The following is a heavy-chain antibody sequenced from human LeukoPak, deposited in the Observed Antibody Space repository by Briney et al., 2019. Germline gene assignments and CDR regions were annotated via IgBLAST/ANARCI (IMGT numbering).Heavy chain of an antibody. D-gene: IGHD4-17*01. CDR1: GFPFSTHA. Sequence: PGGSLRLSCVASGFPFSTHAMLWVRQAPGKGLEWVSTISDSGDNTYYIDSVKGRFTVSRDNSRDTLYLQMNSLRAEDTAVYYCAKDPGDYGNYYYFYDGLDVWGQATTVTVSS. CDR2: ISDSGDNT. V-gene: IGHV3-23*01. CDR3: AKDPGDYGNYYYFYDGLDV. J-gene: IGHJ6*02.